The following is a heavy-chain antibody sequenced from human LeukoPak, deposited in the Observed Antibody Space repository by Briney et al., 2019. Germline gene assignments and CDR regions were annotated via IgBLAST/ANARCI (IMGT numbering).Heavy chain of an antibody. J-gene: IGHJ4*02. Sequence: PGRSLRLSCAASGFTFSSYVMHWVRQAPGKGLDWVAFISYDGSNKYYADSVKGRLTISRDNSKNTLYLQMHSLRAEDTAVYYCARVVGAMDYWGQGTLVTVSS. CDR2: ISYDGSNK. CDR3: ARVVGAMDY. D-gene: IGHD1-26*01. V-gene: IGHV3-30-3*01. CDR1: GFTFSSYV.